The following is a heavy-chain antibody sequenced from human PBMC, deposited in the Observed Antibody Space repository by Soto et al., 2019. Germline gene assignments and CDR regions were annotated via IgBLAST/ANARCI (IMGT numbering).Heavy chain of an antibody. CDR3: ARGRVFWSGYFDY. CDR2: INHSGST. CDR1: GGSFSGYY. D-gene: IGHD3-3*01. Sequence: QVQLQQWGAGLLKPSETLSLTCAVYGGSFSGYYWSWIRQPPGKGLEWIGEINHSGSTNYNPSLKSRVTISVDTSKNQFSLTLSSVTAADTAVYYCARGRVFWSGYFDYWGQGTLVTVSS. J-gene: IGHJ4*02. V-gene: IGHV4-34*01.